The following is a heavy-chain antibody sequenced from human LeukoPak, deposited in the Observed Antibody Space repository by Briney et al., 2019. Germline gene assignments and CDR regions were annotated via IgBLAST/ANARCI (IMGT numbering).Heavy chain of an antibody. Sequence: SETLSLTCTVSGGSISSYYWSWIRQPPGKGLEWIGYIYYSGSTNYNPSLKSRVTISVDTSKNQFSLKLSSVTVADTAVYYCARDTYYYDSSGYDAFDIWGQGTMVTVSS. V-gene: IGHV4-59*12. J-gene: IGHJ3*02. CDR3: ARDTYYYDSSGYDAFDI. D-gene: IGHD3-22*01. CDR1: GGSISSYY. CDR2: IYYSGST.